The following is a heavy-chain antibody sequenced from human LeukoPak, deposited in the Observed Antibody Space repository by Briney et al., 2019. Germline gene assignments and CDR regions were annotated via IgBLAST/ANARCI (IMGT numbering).Heavy chain of an antibody. D-gene: IGHD5-18*01. CDR2: INHSGST. Sequence: SETLSLTCAVYGGSFSGYYWSWIRQPPGKGLEWIGEINHSGSTNYNPSLKSRVTISVDTSKNQFSLKLSSVTAADTAVYYCARERCSYGYPFDYWGQGTLATVSS. V-gene: IGHV4-34*01. CDR3: ARERCSYGYPFDY. CDR1: GGSFSGYY. J-gene: IGHJ4*02.